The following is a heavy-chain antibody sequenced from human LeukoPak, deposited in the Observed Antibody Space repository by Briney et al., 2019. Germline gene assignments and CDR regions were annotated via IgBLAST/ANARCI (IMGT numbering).Heavy chain of an antibody. D-gene: IGHD3-9*01. CDR1: GYTFTGYY. CDR2: INPNSGGT. V-gene: IGHV1-2*02. Sequence: ASVKVSCKASGYTFTGYYMHWVRQAPGQGLEWMGWINPNSGGTNYAQKFQGRVTMTRDTSTSTAYMELRSLRSDDTAVYYCARDRVVHLYHILVGSGAFDIWGQGTMVTVSS. CDR3: ARDRVVHLYHILVGSGAFDI. J-gene: IGHJ3*02.